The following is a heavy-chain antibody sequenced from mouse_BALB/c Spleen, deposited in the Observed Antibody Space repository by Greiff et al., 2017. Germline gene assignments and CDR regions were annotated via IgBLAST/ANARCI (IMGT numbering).Heavy chain of an antibody. J-gene: IGHJ3*01. Sequence: VQLQQSGPELVKPGASVKVSCKASGYSFNDYNMYWVKQSPGKSREWIGDIDPDNGGTSYNQKFKGKATLTVDKSSSTAFMQLNSLTAEDSADYYCAHCTFAYWGQGTLVTVSA. D-gene: IGHD5-1*01. CDR3: AHCTFAY. V-gene: IGHV1S135*01. CDR2: IDPDNGGT. CDR1: GYSFNDYN.